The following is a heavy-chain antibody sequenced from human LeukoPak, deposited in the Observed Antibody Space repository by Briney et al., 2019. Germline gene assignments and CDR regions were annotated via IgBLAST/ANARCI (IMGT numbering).Heavy chain of an antibody. D-gene: IGHD3-3*01. CDR1: GFTFSSYA. Sequence: PGGSLRLSCAASGFTFSSYAMSWVRQAPGKGLEWVSAISGSGGSTYYADSVKGRFTISRDNSKNTLYLQMNSLRAEDTAVYYCARKRSGYRDAFDIWGQGTMVTVSS. V-gene: IGHV3-23*01. CDR2: ISGSGGST. J-gene: IGHJ3*02. CDR3: ARKRSGYRDAFDI.